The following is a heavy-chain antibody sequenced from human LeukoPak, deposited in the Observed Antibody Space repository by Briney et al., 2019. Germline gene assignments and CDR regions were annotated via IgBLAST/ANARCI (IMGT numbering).Heavy chain of an antibody. J-gene: IGHJ4*02. D-gene: IGHD3-22*01. Sequence: GGSLRLSCAASGFTFSSYAMSWVRQAPGKGLEWVSAISASGTTTYYADSVQGRFTISRDNSKNTLYLQMNSLSAEDTAVYYCAKSSIFYDSSGYYVGEKYYFDYWGQGTLVTVSS. V-gene: IGHV3-23*01. CDR2: ISASGTTT. CDR3: AKSSIFYDSSGYYVGEKYYFDY. CDR1: GFTFSSYA.